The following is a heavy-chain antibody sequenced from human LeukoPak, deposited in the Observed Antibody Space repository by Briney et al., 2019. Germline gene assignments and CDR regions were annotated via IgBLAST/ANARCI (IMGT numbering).Heavy chain of an antibody. D-gene: IGHD6-6*01. J-gene: IGHJ3*02. Sequence: GGSLRLSCAASGFTFSSYSMNWVRQAPGKGLECVSSISSSSSYIYYADSVKGRFTISRDNAKNSLYLQMNSLRAEDTAVYYCARVRSSSSLSAFDIWGQGTMVTVSS. CDR3: ARVRSSSSLSAFDI. V-gene: IGHV3-21*01. CDR1: GFTFSSYS. CDR2: ISSSSSYI.